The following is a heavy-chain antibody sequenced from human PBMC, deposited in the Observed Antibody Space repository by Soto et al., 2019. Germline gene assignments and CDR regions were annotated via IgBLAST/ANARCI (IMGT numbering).Heavy chain of an antibody. CDR3: ARGIAGAGTGPAYLDY. V-gene: IGHV3-33*01. Sequence: GGSLRLSCAASGFTFSSYRMHWVRQAPGKGLEWVADIWYDGSNKYYADSVKGRFTISRDNSKNTLYLQMNSLRAEDTAVYYCARGIAGAGTGPAYLDYWGQGTLVTVSS. J-gene: IGHJ4*02. D-gene: IGHD6-19*01. CDR1: GFTFSSYR. CDR2: IWYDGSNK.